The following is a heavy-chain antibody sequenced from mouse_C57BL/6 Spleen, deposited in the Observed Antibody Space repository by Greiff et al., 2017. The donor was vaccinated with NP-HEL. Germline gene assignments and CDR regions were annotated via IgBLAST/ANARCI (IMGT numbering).Heavy chain of an antibody. CDR1: GFTFSSYA. V-gene: IGHV5-9-1*02. CDR2: ISSGGDYI. CDR3: TRDKPLGSLDY. Sequence: EVKLVESGEGLVKPGGSLKLSCAASGFTFSSYAMSWVRQTPEKRLEWVAYISSGGDYIYYADTVKGRFTISRDNARNTLYLQMSSLKSEDTAMYYCTRDKPLGSLDYWGQGTTLTVSS. J-gene: IGHJ2*01.